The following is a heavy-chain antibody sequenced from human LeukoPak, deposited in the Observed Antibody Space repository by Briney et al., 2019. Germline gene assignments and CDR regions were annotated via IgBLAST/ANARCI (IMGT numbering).Heavy chain of an antibody. CDR3: AKAPNYYGSGSYYTLYYYYGMDV. D-gene: IGHD3-10*01. CDR1: GFTFSSYG. J-gene: IGHJ6*02. V-gene: IGHV3-30*02. Sequence: PGGSLRLSCAASGFTFSSYGMHWVRQAPGKGLEWVAFIRYDGSSKYYADSVKGRFTISRDNSKNTLYLQMNSLRAEDTAVYYCAKAPNYYGSGSYYTLYYYYGMDVWGQGTTVTVSS. CDR2: IRYDGSSK.